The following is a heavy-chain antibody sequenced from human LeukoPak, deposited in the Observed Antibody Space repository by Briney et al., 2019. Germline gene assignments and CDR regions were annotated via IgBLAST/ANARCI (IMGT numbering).Heavy chain of an antibody. CDR2: IIPILGIA. D-gene: IGHD2-2*01. J-gene: IGHJ4*02. Sequence: ASVKVSCKASGGTFSSYAISWVRQAPGQGLEWMGRIIPILGIANYAQKFQGRVTITTDESTSTAYMELSSLRSEDTAVYYCARARGGVPAASLDYWGQGTLVTVSS. V-gene: IGHV1-69*04. CDR1: GGTFSSYA. CDR3: ARARGGVPAASLDY.